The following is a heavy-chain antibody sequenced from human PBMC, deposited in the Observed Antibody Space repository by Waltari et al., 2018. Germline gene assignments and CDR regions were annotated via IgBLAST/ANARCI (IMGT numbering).Heavy chain of an antibody. CDR1: GYYISSGYY. CDR2: TYPSGST. Sequence: QVQLQESGPGLVKPSETLSLTCTVAGYYISSGYYWGWIRKPPGKGLELIGMTYPSGSTSSNPSLKSRVTISVDTSKNQFSRNLISVTAADTAVYYCARGVMGGYSGYDLDYLGQGTLVTVSS. CDR3: ARGVMGGYSGYDLDY. J-gene: IGHJ4*02. V-gene: IGHV4-38-2*02. D-gene: IGHD5-12*01.